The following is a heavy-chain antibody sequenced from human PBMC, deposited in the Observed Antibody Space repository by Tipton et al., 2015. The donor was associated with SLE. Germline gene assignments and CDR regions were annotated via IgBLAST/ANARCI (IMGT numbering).Heavy chain of an antibody. J-gene: IGHJ4*01. V-gene: IGHV4-59*01. Sequence: TLSLTCTVSGGSISSYYWSWIRQPPGKGLEWIGYIYYSGSTNYNPSLKSRVTISVDTSKNQFSLKLSSVTAADTAVYYCARADWNGYLFGYWGHGTLVTVSS. CDR3: ARADWNGYLFGY. D-gene: IGHD3-3*01. CDR2: IYYSGST. CDR1: GGSISSYY.